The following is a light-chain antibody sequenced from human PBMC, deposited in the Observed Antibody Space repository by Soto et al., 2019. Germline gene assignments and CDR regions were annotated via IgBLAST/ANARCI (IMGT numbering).Light chain of an antibody. Sequence: EIVLTQSPGTLSLSPGEGATLSCRASQSVSSSYLAWYQQKPGQAPRLLIYGAFSRATGIPDRFSGSGSGTDFTLTISRLEPEDFAEYYCQQYSGPGMYTFGQGTKLEIK. V-gene: IGKV3-20*01. CDR3: QQYSGPGMYT. CDR2: GAF. CDR1: QSVSSSY. J-gene: IGKJ2*01.